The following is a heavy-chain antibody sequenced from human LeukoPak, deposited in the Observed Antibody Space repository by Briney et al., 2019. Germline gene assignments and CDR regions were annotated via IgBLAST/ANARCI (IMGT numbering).Heavy chain of an antibody. CDR3: ARDPTGNVFDY. D-gene: IGHD1-1*01. CDR2: IFSGGST. V-gene: IGHV3-66*01. Sequence: PGRSLRLSCTASGFTFRSYGMHWVRQAPGKGLEWVSVIFSGGSTYFADSVKGRFTISRGSSKNTLYLQMNSLRAEDTAVYYCARDPTGNVFDYWGQGTQVTVSS. J-gene: IGHJ4*02. CDR1: GFTFRSYG.